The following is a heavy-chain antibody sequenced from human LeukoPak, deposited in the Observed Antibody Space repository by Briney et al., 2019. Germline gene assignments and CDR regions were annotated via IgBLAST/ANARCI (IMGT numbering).Heavy chain of an antibody. CDR1: GFTFSSYG. CDR3: ARDFQAIAVADTTNYFDY. CDR2: ISYDGSNQ. D-gene: IGHD6-19*01. J-gene: IGHJ4*02. V-gene: IGHV3-30*19. Sequence: PGGSLRLSCGASGFTFSSYGMHWVRQAPGKGLEWVAVISYDGSNQYYADSVKGRFTISRDNSKNTLYLQMNSLRAEDTAVYYCARDFQAIAVADTTNYFDYWGQGTLVTVSS.